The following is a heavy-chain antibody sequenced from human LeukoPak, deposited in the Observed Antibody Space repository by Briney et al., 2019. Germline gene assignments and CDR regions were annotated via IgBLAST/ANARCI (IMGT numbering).Heavy chain of an antibody. CDR2: IRYDGSNK. CDR1: GFTFSSYG. V-gene: IGHV3-30*02. Sequence: GGSLRLSCAASGFTFSSYGMHWVRQAPGKGLEWVAFIRYDGSNKNYADSVKGRFTISRDNSKNTLYLQMNSLRAEDTAVYYCAKDSRRRKAYYYDSSALYFFDYWGQGTLVTVSS. CDR3: AKDSRRRKAYYYDSSALYFFDY. D-gene: IGHD3-22*01. J-gene: IGHJ4*02.